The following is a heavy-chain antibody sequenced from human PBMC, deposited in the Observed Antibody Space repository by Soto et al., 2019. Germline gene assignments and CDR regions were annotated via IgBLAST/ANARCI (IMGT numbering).Heavy chain of an antibody. V-gene: IGHV1-8*01. Sequence: QVQLVQSGAEVKKPGASVKVSCKASRYTFISYDISWVRQATGQGLEWVGWMNPKSANTGYAQNFQGRVTMTRNTSISTAYMELSSLRSEDTAVYYCARSPSWETTVTPYYFDYWGQGTLVTVSS. CDR2: MNPKSANT. CDR3: ARSPSWETTVTPYYFDY. CDR1: RYTFISYD. D-gene: IGHD4-4*01. J-gene: IGHJ4*02.